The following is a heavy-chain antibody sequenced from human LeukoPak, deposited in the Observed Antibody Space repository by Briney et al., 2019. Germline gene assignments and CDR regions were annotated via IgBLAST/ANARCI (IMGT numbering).Heavy chain of an antibody. D-gene: IGHD6-13*01. CDR2: ISGSGGST. J-gene: IGHJ4*02. CDR1: GFTFSSYA. V-gene: IGHV3-23*01. CDR3: AKDSARGYVAGRFDY. Sequence: PGGSLRLSCAASGFTFSSYAMSWVRQAPGKGLEWVSAISGSGGSTYYADSVKGRFTISRDNSKNTLYLQMNSLRAEDTAVYYCAKDSARGYVAGRFDYWGQGTLVTVSS.